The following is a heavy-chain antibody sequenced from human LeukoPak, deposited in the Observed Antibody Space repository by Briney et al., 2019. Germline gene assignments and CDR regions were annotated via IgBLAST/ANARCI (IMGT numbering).Heavy chain of an antibody. CDR2: INSDGSNT. J-gene: IGHJ4*02. CDR1: GFTFSTYW. Sequence: PGGSLRLSCAASGFTFSTYWMHWVRQAPGKGLVWVSRINSDGSNTIYADSVRGRLTISRDNAKKTLYLQMNSLRAEDTAVYYCARVSGDLDYWGQGTLVTVSS. D-gene: IGHD7-27*01. V-gene: IGHV3-74*01. CDR3: ARVSGDLDY.